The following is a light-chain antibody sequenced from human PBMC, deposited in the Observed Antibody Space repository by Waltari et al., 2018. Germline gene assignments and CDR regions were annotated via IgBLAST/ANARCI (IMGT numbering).Light chain of an antibody. V-gene: IGKV1-39*01. J-gene: IGKJ2*01. CDR1: QGISTY. CDR3: QQGYNTPHT. Sequence: DIQMTQSPSSLSASVGDRVTIACRASQGISTYLNWYQQKPGKAPNVLIYGASSLQSGVPSRFSGSGSGTDFTLTISSRQPEDLATYYGQQGYNTPHTFGQGTKLDI. CDR2: GAS.